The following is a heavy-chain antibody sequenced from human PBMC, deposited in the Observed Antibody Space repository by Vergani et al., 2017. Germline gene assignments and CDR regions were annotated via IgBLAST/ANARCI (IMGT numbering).Heavy chain of an antibody. CDR3: ARTGVGATNVDV. CDR1: GYTFTGYY. Sequence: QVQLVQSGAEVKKPGASVKVSCKASGYTFTGYYMHWVRQAPGQGLEWMGWINPNSGGTNYAQTFQGRVAMTRVTSISTAYMELSRLRSDDTAVYYCARTGVGATNVDVWGKGTTVTGSS. CDR2: INPNSGGT. D-gene: IGHD1-26*01. V-gene: IGHV1-2*02. J-gene: IGHJ6*04.